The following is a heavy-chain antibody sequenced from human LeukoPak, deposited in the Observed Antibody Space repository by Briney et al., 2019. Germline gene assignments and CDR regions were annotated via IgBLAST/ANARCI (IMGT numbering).Heavy chain of an antibody. CDR2: TYYRSKWYN. D-gene: IGHD6-19*01. J-gene: IGHJ4*02. CDR3: ARGAVAHFDS. CDR1: GDSVSSNSAA. V-gene: IGHV6-1*01. Sequence: SQTLSLTCAISGDSVSSNSAACNWIRQSPSRGLEWLGRTYYRSKWYNDYAVSVKSRITINPDTSKNQFSLHLNSVTPEDTAVYYCARGAVAHFDSWGQGTLVTVSS.